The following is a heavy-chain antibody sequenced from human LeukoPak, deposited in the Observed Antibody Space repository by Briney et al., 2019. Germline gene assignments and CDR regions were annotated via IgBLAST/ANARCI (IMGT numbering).Heavy chain of an antibody. V-gene: IGHV4-30-2*01. CDR2: IYHSGST. Sequence: SQTLSLTCAVSGGSISSGGYSWSWIRQPPGKGLEWIGYIYHSGSTYYNPSLKSRVTISVDRSKNQFSLKLSSVTAADTAVYYCARDGGSSSGWSYDYWGQGTLVTVSS. D-gene: IGHD6-19*01. J-gene: IGHJ4*02. CDR3: ARDGGSSSGWSYDY. CDR1: GGSISSGGYS.